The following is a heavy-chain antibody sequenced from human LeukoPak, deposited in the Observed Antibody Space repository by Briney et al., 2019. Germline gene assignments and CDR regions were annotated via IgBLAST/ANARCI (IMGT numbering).Heavy chain of an antibody. CDR3: ARDGGIIRFGGQDV. CDR2: MNRDGSEK. V-gene: IGHV3-7*01. D-gene: IGHD3-16*01. CDR1: GFTFSSYW. Sequence: PGGPLRLSCAASGFTFSSYWMSWVRQAPGKGLEWVANMNRDGSEKNYVDSIKGRFTISRDNAANSLYLQMNSLRVEDTAVYYCARDGGIIRFGGQDVWGQGTTVSVSS. J-gene: IGHJ6*02.